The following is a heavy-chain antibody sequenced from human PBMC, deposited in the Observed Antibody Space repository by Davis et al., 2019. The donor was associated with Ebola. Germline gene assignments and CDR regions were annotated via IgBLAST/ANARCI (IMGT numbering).Heavy chain of an antibody. CDR1: GGSFSAYY. CDR2: INHSGST. J-gene: IGHJ4*02. V-gene: IGHV4-34*01. Sequence: SETLSLTCAVYGGSFSAYYWSWIRQPPGKGLEWIGEINHSGSTNYNPSLKSRVTISVDTSKNQFSLKLSSVTAADTAVYYCARGGIAVAGPDYWGQGTLVTVSS. D-gene: IGHD6-19*01. CDR3: ARGGIAVAGPDY.